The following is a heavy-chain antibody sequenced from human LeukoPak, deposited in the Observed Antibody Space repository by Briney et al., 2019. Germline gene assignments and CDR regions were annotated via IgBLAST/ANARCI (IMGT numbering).Heavy chain of an antibody. CDR1: GGSISSGGYS. CDR3: ARGERDSGYYPYWYFDL. CDR2: IYHSGST. J-gene: IGHJ2*01. D-gene: IGHD3-22*01. Sequence: SETLSLTCAVSGGSISSGGYSWSWIRQPPGKGLEWIGYIYHSGSTYYNPSLKSRVTISVDRSKNQFSLKLSSVTAAGTAVYYCARGERDSGYYPYWYFDLWGGGTLVTVSS. V-gene: IGHV4-30-2*01.